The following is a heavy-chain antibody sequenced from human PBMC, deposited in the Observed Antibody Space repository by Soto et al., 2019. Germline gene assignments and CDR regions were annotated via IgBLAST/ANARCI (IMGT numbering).Heavy chain of an antibody. CDR2: ISSSGSTI. V-gene: IGHV3-11*01. J-gene: IGHJ3*02. CDR3: ASPLDHDAFDI. Sequence: GGSLRLSCAASGFTFSDYYMSWIRQAPGKGQEWVSYISSSGSTIYYADSVKGRFTISRDNAKNSLYLQMNSLRAEDTAVYYCASPLDHDAFDIWGQGTMVTVSS. CDR1: GFTFSDYY.